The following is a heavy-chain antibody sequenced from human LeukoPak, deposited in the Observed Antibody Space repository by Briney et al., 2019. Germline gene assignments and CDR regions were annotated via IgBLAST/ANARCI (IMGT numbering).Heavy chain of an antibody. Sequence: ASVKVSCKASGYTFTSYDINWVRQATGQGPEWMGWMNPNSGNTGYAQKFQGRVTMTRNTSISTAYMELSSLRSEDTAVYYCARRRRLTVEPFDPRGQGTLVTVYS. CDR2: MNPNSGNT. V-gene: IGHV1-8*01. D-gene: IGHD1-1*01. CDR3: ARRRRLTVEPFDP. CDR1: GYTFTSYD. J-gene: IGHJ5*02.